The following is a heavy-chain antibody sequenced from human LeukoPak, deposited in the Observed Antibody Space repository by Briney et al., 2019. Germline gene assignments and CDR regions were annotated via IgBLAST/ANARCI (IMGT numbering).Heavy chain of an antibody. J-gene: IGHJ4*02. V-gene: IGHV3-30*02. CDR2: IRYDGSNK. CDR1: GFTLSNYG. D-gene: IGHD6-13*01. Sequence: GGSLRLSCAASGFTLSNYGIHWVRQAPGKGLEWVAFIRYDGSNKYYADSVKGRFTISRDNSKNTLYLQMNSLRAEDTAVYYCAKDAAAGTWYYFGYWGQGTLVTVSS. CDR3: AKDAAAGTWYYFGY.